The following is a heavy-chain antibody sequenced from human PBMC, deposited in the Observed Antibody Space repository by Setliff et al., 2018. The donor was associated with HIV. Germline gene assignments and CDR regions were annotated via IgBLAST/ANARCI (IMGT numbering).Heavy chain of an antibody. D-gene: IGHD4-17*01. CDR1: GYTFTSYY. Sequence: GASVKVSCKASGYTFTSYYMHWVRQAPGQGPEWMGWISAYTGHTDYAPRLLGRVTMTTDTSTSTAYLQISGLKADDTAVYYCARALYGEYGGDLNWLDPWGQGTLVTVSS. CDR2: ISAYTGHT. CDR3: ARALYGEYGGDLNWLDP. V-gene: IGHV1-18*04. J-gene: IGHJ5*02.